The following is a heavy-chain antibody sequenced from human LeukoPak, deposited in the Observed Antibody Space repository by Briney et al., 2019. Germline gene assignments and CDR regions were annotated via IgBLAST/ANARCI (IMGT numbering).Heavy chain of an antibody. Sequence: ASVKVSCKASGYTFTGYYMHWVRQAPGQGLEWMGRINPNSGGTNYAQKFQGRVTMTRDTSISTAYMELSRLRSDDTAVYYCARRYYYDSSGYYSTDYWGQGTLVTVSS. J-gene: IGHJ4*02. V-gene: IGHV1-2*06. CDR1: GYTFTGYY. D-gene: IGHD3-22*01. CDR2: INPNSGGT. CDR3: ARRYYYDSSGYYSTDY.